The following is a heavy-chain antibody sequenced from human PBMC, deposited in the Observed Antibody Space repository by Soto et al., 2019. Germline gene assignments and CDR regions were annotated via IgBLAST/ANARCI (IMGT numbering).Heavy chain of an antibody. CDR3: AKAGRVGAIPTWWFDP. V-gene: IGHV1-8*01. CDR2: MNPGSGDT. D-gene: IGHD1-26*01. CDR1: GYSFTNND. Sequence: ASVKVSCKASGYSFTNNDVTWVRQATGQGLEWMGWMNPGSGDTGYAQKFQGRVTMTRDISIATAYMELSSLRAEDTAVYYCAKAGRVGAIPTWWFDPWGQGTLVTVSS. J-gene: IGHJ5*02.